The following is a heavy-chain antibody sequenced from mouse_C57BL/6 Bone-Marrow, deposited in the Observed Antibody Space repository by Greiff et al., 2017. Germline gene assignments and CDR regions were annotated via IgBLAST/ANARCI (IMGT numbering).Heavy chain of an antibody. CDR2: IYPGSGST. J-gene: IGHJ3*01. V-gene: IGHV1-55*01. CDR3: AREGYDYSWFAY. D-gene: IGHD2-4*01. CDR1: GHTFTSYW. Sequence: QVQLQQPGAELVKPGASVKMSCKASGHTFTSYWITWVKQRPGQGLEWIGDIYPGSGSTNYNEKFKSKATLTVDTSSSTAYMQLSSLTSEDSAVYYCAREGYDYSWFAYWGQGTLVTVSA.